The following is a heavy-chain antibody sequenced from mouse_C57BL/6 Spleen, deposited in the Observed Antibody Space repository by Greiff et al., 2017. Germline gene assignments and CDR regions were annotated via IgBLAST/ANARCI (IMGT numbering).Heavy chain of an antibody. D-gene: IGHD1-1*01. J-gene: IGHJ1*03. CDR3: ARGGYGSIYWYFDV. V-gene: IGHV5-4*03. Sequence: EVMLVESGGGLVKPGGSLKLSCAASGFTFSSYAMSWVRQTPEKRLEWVATISDGGSYTYYPDNVKGRVTISRDNAKNNLYLQLSHLKSEDTAMYYCARGGYGSIYWYFDVWGTGTTVTVSS. CDR2: ISDGGSYT. CDR1: GFTFSSYA.